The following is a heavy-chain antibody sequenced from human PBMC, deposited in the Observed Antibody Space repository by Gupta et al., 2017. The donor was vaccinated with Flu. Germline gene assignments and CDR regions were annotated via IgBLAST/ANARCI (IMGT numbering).Heavy chain of an antibody. CDR1: GFRFRSYW. D-gene: IGHD3-10*01. V-gene: IGHV3-7*01. CDR2: IAADDSVK. Sequence: EAQLVESGGGLVQPGGSLRLSCAATGFRFRSYWMDWVRQAPGKGLEWVANIAADDSVKNYADSVKGRFTISRDDAKDSLYLQMNSLRADDTAIYYCARNRGWQQFDYWGQGALVTVSS. J-gene: IGHJ4*02. CDR3: ARNRGWQQFDY.